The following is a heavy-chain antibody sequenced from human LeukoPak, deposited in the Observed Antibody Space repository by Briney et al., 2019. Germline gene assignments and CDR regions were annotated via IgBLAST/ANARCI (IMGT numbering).Heavy chain of an antibody. J-gene: IGHJ4*02. CDR1: GGSVSGGSYY. D-gene: IGHD5/OR15-5a*01. V-gene: IGHV4-61*01. CDR2: FYYTGST. CDR3: AGGQVLVSNDY. Sequence: PSETLSLTCTVSGGSVSGGSYYWSWIRQPPGKGLEWIGYFYYTGSTNYNPSLKSRVTIDTSKNQFSLRLSSVTAADTAVYYCAGGQVLVSNDYWGQGILGTGSS.